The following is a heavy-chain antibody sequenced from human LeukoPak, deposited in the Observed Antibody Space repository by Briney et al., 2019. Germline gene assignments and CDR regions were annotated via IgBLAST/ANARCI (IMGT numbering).Heavy chain of an antibody. V-gene: IGHV1-69*13. CDR1: GGTFSSYA. Sequence: SVKVSCKXSGGTFSSYAISWVQQAPGQGLEWMGGIIPIFGTANYSQKFQGRVTITADESTSTAYMELSSLRSEDTAVYYCARDGGAYAFDIWGQGTMVTVSS. CDR3: ARDGGAYAFDI. CDR2: IIPIFGTA. D-gene: IGHD3-16*01. J-gene: IGHJ3*02.